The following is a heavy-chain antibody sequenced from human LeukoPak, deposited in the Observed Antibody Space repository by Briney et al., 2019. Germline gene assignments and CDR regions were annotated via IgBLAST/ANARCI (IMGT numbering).Heavy chain of an antibody. CDR2: ISSSSIYI. CDR3: ARVNGDYERGGAPDY. V-gene: IGHV3-21*01. J-gene: IGHJ4*02. Sequence: GGSLRLSCAVSGFTFSTYTMNWVRQAPGKGLEWVSSISSSSIYIYYTDSVKGRITISRDNARNSVYLQMNNLRAEDTAVYYCARVNGDYERGGAPDYWGQGTLVTVSS. CDR1: GFTFSTYT. D-gene: IGHD4-17*01.